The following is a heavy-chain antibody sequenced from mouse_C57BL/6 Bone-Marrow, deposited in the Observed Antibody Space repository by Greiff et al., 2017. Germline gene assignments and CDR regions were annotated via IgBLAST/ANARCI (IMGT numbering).Heavy chain of an antibody. CDR3: ARHEDKADGYYDYAMDY. CDR1: GYTFTEYT. Sequence: VQLQQSGAELVKPGASVKLSCKASGYTFTEYTIHWVKQRSGQGLEWIGWFYPGSGSIKYNEKFKDKDTLTADKSSSTVYMELSRLTSEDSAVYFCARHEDKADGYYDYAMDYWGQGTSVTVSS. D-gene: IGHD2-3*01. CDR2: FYPGSGSI. J-gene: IGHJ4*01. V-gene: IGHV1-62-2*01.